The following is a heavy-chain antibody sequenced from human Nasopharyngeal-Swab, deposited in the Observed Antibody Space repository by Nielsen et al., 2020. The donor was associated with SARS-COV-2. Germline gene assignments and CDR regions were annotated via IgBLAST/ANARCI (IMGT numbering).Heavy chain of an antibody. J-gene: IGHJ6*02. V-gene: IGHV3-21*01. CDR1: GFTFNNYN. CDR3: ARDGLDYDFWSAYFMDV. Sequence: GESLKISCAASGFTFNNYNFNWVRQAPGKGLEWVSSISSSSYIYYADSVKGRFTISRGNAKNSLYLQMNSLRAEDTAVYYCARDGLDYDFWSAYFMDVWGQGTTVTVSS. D-gene: IGHD3-3*01. CDR2: ISSSSYI.